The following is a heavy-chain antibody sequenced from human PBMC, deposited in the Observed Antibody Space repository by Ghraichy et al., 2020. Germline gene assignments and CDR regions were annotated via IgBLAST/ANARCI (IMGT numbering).Heavy chain of an antibody. CDR1: GFTFSSYA. CDR2: ISDSGGST. V-gene: IGHV3-23*01. J-gene: IGHJ5*02. Sequence: LSLTCAASGFTFSSYAMSWVRQAPGKGLEWVSAISDSGGSTYYADSVKGRFTISRDNSKNTLYLQMNSLRAEDTAVYYCAKDYSVGNWFDPWGQGTLVTVSS. CDR3: AKDYSVGNWFDP. D-gene: IGHD2-15*01.